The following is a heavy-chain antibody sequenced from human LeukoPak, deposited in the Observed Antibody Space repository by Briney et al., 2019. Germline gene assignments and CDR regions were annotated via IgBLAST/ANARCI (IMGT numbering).Heavy chain of an antibody. CDR2: ISYDGSKK. Sequence: GRSLRLSCAASGFTFSNYGMHWVRQAPGKGLEWVAVISYDGSKKYYADSVKGRFTISRDNSKNTLYLQMNSLRGADTAVYYCANEVHDDGDPGYWGQGTLVSVSS. V-gene: IGHV3-30*18. J-gene: IGHJ4*02. CDR3: ANEVHDDGDPGY. D-gene: IGHD1-1*01. CDR1: GFTFSNYG.